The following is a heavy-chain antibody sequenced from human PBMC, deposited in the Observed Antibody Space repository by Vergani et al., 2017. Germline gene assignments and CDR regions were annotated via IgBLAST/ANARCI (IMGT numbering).Heavy chain of an antibody. V-gene: IGHV1-3*01. CDR3: ARDAGVGAPSPNWFDP. D-gene: IGHD1-26*01. CDR2: INAGNGNT. Sequence: QVQLVQSGAEVKKPGASVKVSCKASGYTFTSYAMHWVRQAPGQRLEWMGWINAGNGNTKYSQKFQGRVTITRDTSASTAYMELSSLRSEDTAVYYCARDAGVGAPSPNWFDPWGQGTLVTVSS. J-gene: IGHJ5*02. CDR1: GYTFTSYA.